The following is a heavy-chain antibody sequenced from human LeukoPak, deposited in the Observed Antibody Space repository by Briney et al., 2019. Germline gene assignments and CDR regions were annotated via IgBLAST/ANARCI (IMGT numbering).Heavy chain of an antibody. Sequence: APVKVSCKASGYTFTNYYMHWVRQAPGQGLEWMGVIDPSAGSTTYAQKFQGRVTMTRDTSTSTVYMELSSLRSEDTAVYYCAGIAAADRAFDIWGQGTMVTVSS. CDR3: AGIAAADRAFDI. J-gene: IGHJ3*02. CDR1: GYTFTNYY. CDR2: IDPSAGST. D-gene: IGHD6-13*01. V-gene: IGHV1-46*01.